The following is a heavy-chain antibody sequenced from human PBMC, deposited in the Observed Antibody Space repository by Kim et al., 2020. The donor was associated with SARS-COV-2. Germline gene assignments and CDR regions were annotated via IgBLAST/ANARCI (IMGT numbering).Heavy chain of an antibody. CDR3: ARHTRLPYDILTGPFDY. V-gene: IGHV4-61*07. Sequence: LKSRVTISVATSKNQFSLKLSSVTAADTAVYYCARHTRLPYDILTGPFDYWGQGTLVTVSS. D-gene: IGHD3-9*01. J-gene: IGHJ4*02.